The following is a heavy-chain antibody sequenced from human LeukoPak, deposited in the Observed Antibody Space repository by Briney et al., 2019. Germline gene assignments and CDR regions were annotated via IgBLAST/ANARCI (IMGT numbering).Heavy chain of an antibody. CDR2: INAHSGDT. Sequence: ASVTVSFTASVYTFTIYYVHWVRQAPGQGLEWMGWINAHSGDTSYAENFQGRVTMTRDTSISTVYMELSRLRSDDTAVYDCAREEGGFDAFDIWGQGTMVTVSS. D-gene: IGHD3-16*01. V-gene: IGHV1-2*02. CDR3: AREEGGFDAFDI. CDR1: VYTFTIYY. J-gene: IGHJ3*02.